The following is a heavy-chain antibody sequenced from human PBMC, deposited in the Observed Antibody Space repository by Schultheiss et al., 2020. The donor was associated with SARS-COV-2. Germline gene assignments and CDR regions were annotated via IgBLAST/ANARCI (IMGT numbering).Heavy chain of an antibody. CDR1: GGSFSGYY. CDR3: AREVRPVTTILSRPGINYYYGMDV. D-gene: IGHD4-17*01. V-gene: IGHV4-34*01. CDR2: INHSGST. Sequence: SETLSLTCAVYGGSFSGYYWSWIRQPPGKGLEWIGEINHSGSTNYNPSLKSRVTISVDTSKNQFSLKLSSVTAADTAVYYCAREVRPVTTILSRPGINYYYGMDVWGQGTTVTVSS. J-gene: IGHJ6*02.